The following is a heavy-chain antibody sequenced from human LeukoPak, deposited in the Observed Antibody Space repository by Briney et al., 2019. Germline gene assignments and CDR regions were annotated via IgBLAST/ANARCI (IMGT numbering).Heavy chain of an antibody. CDR1: GFTFSSYS. J-gene: IGHJ5*02. Sequence: GGSLRLSCAASGFTFSSYSMNWVRQAPGKGLEWVSYISSSSSTIYYADSVKGRFTISRDNAKNSLYLQMNSLRDEDTAVYYCARGQSARLGYCSSTSCRKRVCNWFDPWGQGTLVTVSS. D-gene: IGHD2-2*01. CDR3: ARGQSARLGYCSSTSCRKRVCNWFDP. CDR2: ISSSSSTI. V-gene: IGHV3-48*02.